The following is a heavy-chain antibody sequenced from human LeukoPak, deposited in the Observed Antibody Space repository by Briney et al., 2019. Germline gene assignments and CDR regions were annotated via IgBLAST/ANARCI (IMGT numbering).Heavy chain of an antibody. CDR1: GFTFSSYG. D-gene: IGHD7-27*01. J-gene: IGHJ6*02. CDR3: AKDPNWGSYYYYGMDV. CDR2: ISYDGSNK. Sequence: GRSLRLSCAASGFTFSSYGMHWVRQAPGKGLEWVAVISYDGSNKYYADSVKGRFTISRGNSKNTLYLQMNSLRAEDTAVYYCAKDPNWGSYYYYGMDVWGQGTAVTVSS. V-gene: IGHV3-30*18.